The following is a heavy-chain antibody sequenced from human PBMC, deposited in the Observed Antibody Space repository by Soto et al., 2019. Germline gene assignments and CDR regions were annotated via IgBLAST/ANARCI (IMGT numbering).Heavy chain of an antibody. J-gene: IGHJ4*02. CDR2: IAQDGSQT. CDR3: STMLRGRPDDY. V-gene: IGHV3-7*01. D-gene: IGHD3-10*01. Sequence: EAQLVESGGGLVQPGGSLRLSCAASGFAFTTYWMGWVRQAPGRGLECLANIAQDGSQTYYVDSVKGRFTISSDNAKNSLYLQMNSLSGEDTAVYYCSTMLRGRPDDYWGLGTLVSVSS. CDR1: GFAFTTYW.